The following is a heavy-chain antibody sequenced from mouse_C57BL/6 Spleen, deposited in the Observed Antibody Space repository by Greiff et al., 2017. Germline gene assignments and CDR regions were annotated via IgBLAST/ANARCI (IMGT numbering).Heavy chain of an antibody. J-gene: IGHJ2*01. Sequence: VQLQQSGAELVKPGASVKLSCKASGYTFTEYTIHWVQQRSGQGLEWIGWFYPGSGSIKYNEKFKDKATLTADKSSSTVYMELSRLTSEDSAVXFCARHEGFLITTVVDYFDYWGQGTTLTVSS. V-gene: IGHV1-62-2*01. D-gene: IGHD1-1*01. CDR1: GYTFTEYT. CDR3: ARHEGFLITTVVDYFDY. CDR2: FYPGSGSI.